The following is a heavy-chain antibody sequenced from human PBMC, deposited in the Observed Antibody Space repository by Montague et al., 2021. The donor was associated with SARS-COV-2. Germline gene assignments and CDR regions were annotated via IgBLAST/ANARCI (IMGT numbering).Heavy chain of an antibody. CDR3: ARGGTYYDFWSGYYNYYYGMDV. CDR2: ISSSGSTI. Sequence: SLRLSCAASGFTFSSYEMNWVRQAPGKGLEWVSYISSSGSTIYYSDSLNVLFTISRDNAKNSLYLQMNSLRAEDTAVYYCARGGTYYDFWSGYYNYYYGMDVWGQGTTVTVSS. V-gene: IGHV3-48*03. D-gene: IGHD3-3*01. J-gene: IGHJ6*02. CDR1: GFTFSSYE.